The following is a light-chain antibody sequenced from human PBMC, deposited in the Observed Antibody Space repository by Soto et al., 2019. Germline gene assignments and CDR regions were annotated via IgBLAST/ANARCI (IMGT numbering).Light chain of an antibody. CDR3: QHYGSSPT. J-gene: IGKJ1*01. CDR2: DAS. V-gene: IGKV3-20*01. Sequence: EFVLTQSPGTLSLSPGERATLSCRVSQTVRNNYLAWYQQKPGQAPRLLIYDASSRATGIPDRFSGGGSGTDFTLTISRLEPEDFAVYYCQHYGSSPTFGQGTKVDIK. CDR1: QTVRNNY.